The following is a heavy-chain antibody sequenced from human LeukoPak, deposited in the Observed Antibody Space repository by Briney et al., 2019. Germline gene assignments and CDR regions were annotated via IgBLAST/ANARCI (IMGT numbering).Heavy chain of an antibody. CDR3: ARHRASGYSSSWYEY. CDR1: GGTFSSYA. Sequence: SVKVSCKASGGTFSSYAISWVRQAPGQGLEWMGGIIPIFGAANYAQKFQGRVTITADESTSTAYMELSSLRSEDTAVYYCARHRASGYSSSWYEYWGQGTLVTVSS. V-gene: IGHV1-69*13. CDR2: IIPIFGAA. J-gene: IGHJ4*02. D-gene: IGHD6-13*01.